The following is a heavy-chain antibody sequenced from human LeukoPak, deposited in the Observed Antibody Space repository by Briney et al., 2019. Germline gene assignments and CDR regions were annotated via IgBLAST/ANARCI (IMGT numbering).Heavy chain of an antibody. CDR1: GVLYSSYS. CDR2: ISSSSSTI. V-gene: IGHV3-48*01. J-gene: IGHJ4*02. CDR3: ARGVIAVAGTNY. Sequence: GGLLRLLCAACGVLYSSYSMNWVRHAPGEAGVGGSYISSSSSTIYYADSVKGRFTISRDNAKNPLSLQMNSLSAEDTAVYYCARGVIAVAGTNYWGQGTLVTVSS. D-gene: IGHD6-19*01.